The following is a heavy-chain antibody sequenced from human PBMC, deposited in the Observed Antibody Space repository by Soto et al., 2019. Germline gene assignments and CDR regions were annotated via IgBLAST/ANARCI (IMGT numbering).Heavy chain of an antibody. V-gene: IGHV1-69*13. D-gene: IGHD6-13*01. J-gene: IGHJ4*02. Sequence: SVKVSCKVSGGPFSGLGFSSVRQAPGQGLEWMGGIIPILGTPDYAPRFQDRLTINADESTSTAYMDLSSLTSEDTAVYYCAKDLYLGIAAAGDCWGQGSLVTVSS. CDR3: AKDLYLGIAAAGDC. CDR1: GGPFSGLG. CDR2: IIPILGTP.